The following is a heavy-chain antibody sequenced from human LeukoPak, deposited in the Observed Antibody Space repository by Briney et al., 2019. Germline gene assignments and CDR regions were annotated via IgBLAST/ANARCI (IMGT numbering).Heavy chain of an antibody. Sequence: ASVTVSCKASGYTFTSYGISWVRQAPGQGLEWMGWISAYNGNTNYAQKLQGRVTMTTDTSTSTAYMELRSLRSDDTAVYYCARDAAAAKDYYYYYYMDVWGKGTTVTVSS. J-gene: IGHJ6*03. CDR1: GYTFTSYG. D-gene: IGHD6-13*01. V-gene: IGHV1-18*01. CDR2: ISAYNGNT. CDR3: ARDAAAAKDYYYYYYMDV.